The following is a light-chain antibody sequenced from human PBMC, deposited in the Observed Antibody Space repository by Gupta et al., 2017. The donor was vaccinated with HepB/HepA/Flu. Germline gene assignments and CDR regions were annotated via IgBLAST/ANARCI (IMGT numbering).Light chain of an antibody. CDR1: HMGAKY. CDR2: QYS. V-gene: IGLV3-1*01. CDR3: QAWDSITSVV. Sequence: SYELTQPPSVSVSPGQTARITCSGDHMGAKYACWYQQKPGQSPVRVIDQYSKRPSGIPERFSGSNAGNTATLTIRGTQDLEEADYYCQAWDSITSVVFGGGTKLTVL. J-gene: IGLJ3*02.